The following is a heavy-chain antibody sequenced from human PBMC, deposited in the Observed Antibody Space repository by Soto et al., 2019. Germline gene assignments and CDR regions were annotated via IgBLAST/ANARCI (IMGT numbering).Heavy chain of an antibody. D-gene: IGHD5-18*01. Sequence: GGSLRLSCTASGFTFGDYAMSWVRQAPGKGLEWVGFIRSKAYGGTTEYAASVRGRFTISRDDSKSIAYLQMNSLKTEDTAVYYCTREGSFGYRNYYYYGMNVWGQGTTVTAP. CDR1: GFTFGDYA. V-gene: IGHV3-49*04. CDR2: IRSKAYGGTT. CDR3: TREGSFGYRNYYYYGMNV. J-gene: IGHJ6*02.